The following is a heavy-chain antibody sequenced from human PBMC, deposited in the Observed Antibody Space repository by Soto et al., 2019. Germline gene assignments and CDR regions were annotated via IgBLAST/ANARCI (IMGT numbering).Heavy chain of an antibody. V-gene: IGHV4-34*01. CDR1: GLSFSCHS. Sequence: SDTLSLTYTFYGLSFSCHSLTWIRQSPGKGLEWIGDINHSGRVNYSPSLKSRVTISLDTSKNQFSLTLSAVTAADTAMYYCSTRAYDTNGYYRFDPWGQGTLVTVSS. D-gene: IGHD3-22*01. J-gene: IGHJ5*01. CDR3: STRAYDTNGYYRFDP. CDR2: INHSGRV.